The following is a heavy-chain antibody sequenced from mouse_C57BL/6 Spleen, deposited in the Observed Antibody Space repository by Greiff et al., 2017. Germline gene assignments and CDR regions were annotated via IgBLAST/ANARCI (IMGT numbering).Heavy chain of an antibody. Sequence: EVHLVESGGGLVKPGGSLKLSCAASGFTFSSYAMSWVRQTPEKRLEWVATISDGGSYTYYPDNVKGRFTISRDNAKNNLYLQMSHLKSEDTAMYYCARGGYDYDDFAYWGQGTLVTVSA. CDR2: ISDGGSYT. D-gene: IGHD2-4*01. J-gene: IGHJ3*01. CDR1: GFTFSSYA. V-gene: IGHV5-4*01. CDR3: ARGGYDYDDFAY.